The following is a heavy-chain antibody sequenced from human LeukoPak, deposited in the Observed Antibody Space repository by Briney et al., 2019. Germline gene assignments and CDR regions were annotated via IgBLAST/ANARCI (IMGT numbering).Heavy chain of an antibody. CDR3: ARQGFTYGELDY. D-gene: IGHD3-10*01. V-gene: IGHV4-39*01. J-gene: IGHJ4*02. CDR2: IFYTGRT. CDR1: GDSVSDNRYC. Sequence: KPSETLSLTCTVSGDSVSDNRYCWGWIRQPQGMGLEWIGNIFYTGRTSYNPSLRSRVTISVDTSNNQFSLRLTSVTAADTAVYFCARQGFTYGELDYWGQETLVTVSS.